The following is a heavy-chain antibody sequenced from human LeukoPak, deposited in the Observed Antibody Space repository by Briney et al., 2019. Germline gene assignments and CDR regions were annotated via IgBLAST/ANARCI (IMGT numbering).Heavy chain of an antibody. CDR2: IYYSGTT. J-gene: IGHJ4*02. Sequence: SETLSLTCTVSGGSIGSHYWAWTRQSPGTGLEWIGSIYYSGTTYYNPSLKSRVTISVDTSKNQFSLKLNSVTAADTAVYFCARTSVPAEIVRFFDYWGPGTLVTVS. V-gene: IGHV4-39*01. CDR1: GGSIGSHY. D-gene: IGHD2-2*01. CDR3: ARTSVPAEIVRFFDY.